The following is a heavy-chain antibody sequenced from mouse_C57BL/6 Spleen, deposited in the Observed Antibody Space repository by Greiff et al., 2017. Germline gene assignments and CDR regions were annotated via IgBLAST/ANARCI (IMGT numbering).Heavy chain of an antibody. D-gene: IGHD1-1*01. J-gene: IGHJ4*01. Sequence: EVKLVESGGDLVKPGGSLKLSCAASGFTFSSYGMSWVRQTPDKRLEWVATISSGGSYTYYPDSVKGRFTISRDNAKNTLYLQMSSLKSEDTAMYYCARHEGMRDYDSYAMDYWGQGTSVTVSS. CDR3: ARHEGMRDYDSYAMDY. V-gene: IGHV5-6*02. CDR1: GFTFSSYG. CDR2: ISSGGSYT.